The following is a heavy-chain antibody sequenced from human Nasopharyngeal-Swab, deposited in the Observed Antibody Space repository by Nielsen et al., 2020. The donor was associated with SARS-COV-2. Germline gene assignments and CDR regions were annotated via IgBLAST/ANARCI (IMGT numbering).Heavy chain of an antibody. J-gene: IGHJ6*02. V-gene: IGHV3-73*01. D-gene: IGHD3-3*01. CDR2: IRSKGNSYAT. Sequence: GGSLRLSCAASGFIFSDSAIHWVRQASGKGLEWVGRIRSKGNSYATEYAASVEGRFTISRDDSKNTAYLQMNSLRAEDTAVYYCARDRNGFIYYYYGMDVWGQGTTVTVSS. CDR3: ARDRNGFIYYYYGMDV. CDR1: GFIFSDSA.